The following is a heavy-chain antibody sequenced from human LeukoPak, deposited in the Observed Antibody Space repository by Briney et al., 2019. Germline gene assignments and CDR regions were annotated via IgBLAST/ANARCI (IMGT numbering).Heavy chain of an antibody. V-gene: IGHV4-4*07. Sequence: SETLSLTCTVSGGSISTYYWTWIRQPAGKGLEWIGRIYFSGSTNSNPSLKSRVTMSVDTSKNQFSLKLSSVTAADTAVYYCARGSMGGSGSNYRDYYYGMDVWGQGTTVTVSS. D-gene: IGHD3-10*01. J-gene: IGHJ6*02. CDR2: IYFSGST. CDR1: GGSISTYY. CDR3: ARGSMGGSGSNYRDYYYGMDV.